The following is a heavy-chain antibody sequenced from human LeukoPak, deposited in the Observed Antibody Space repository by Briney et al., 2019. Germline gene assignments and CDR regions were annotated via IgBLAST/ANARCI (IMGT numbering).Heavy chain of an antibody. Sequence: ASVKVSCTASGYTFTSYDINWVRQATGPGLEWMGWMNPNSGNTGYAQKFQGGVTMTRNTSISTAYMELSSLRSEDTAVYYCARGYDFWSGNYYYYYMDVWGKGTTVTVSS. J-gene: IGHJ6*03. D-gene: IGHD3-3*01. CDR3: ARGYDFWSGNYYYYYMDV. CDR2: MNPNSGNT. V-gene: IGHV1-8*02. CDR1: GYTFTSYD.